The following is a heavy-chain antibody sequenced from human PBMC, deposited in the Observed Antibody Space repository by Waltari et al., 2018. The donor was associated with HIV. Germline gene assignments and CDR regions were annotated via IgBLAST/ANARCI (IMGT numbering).Heavy chain of an antibody. CDR2: ISYDGSDK. D-gene: IGHD1-1*01. J-gene: IGHJ4*02. CDR3: AREAVTTNYYFDN. V-gene: IGHV3-30*04. CDR1: GFPLNNYI. Sequence: VQLVESGGGVVQPGRSLRLSCTGSGFPLNNYIFHGVRQAPGKGLEWIALISYDGSDKDYADSLRGRFTISRDNSKNTLFLQMDSLRIEDTALYYCAREAVTTNYYFDNWGQGTLVTVSS.